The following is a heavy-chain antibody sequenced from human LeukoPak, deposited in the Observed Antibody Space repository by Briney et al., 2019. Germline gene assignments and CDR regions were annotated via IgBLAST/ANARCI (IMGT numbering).Heavy chain of an antibody. CDR1: GFTVSSNY. Sequence: GGSLRLSCAASGFTVSSNYMSWVRQAPGKGLEWVSVIYSGGSTYYADSVKGRFTISRDNSKNTLYLQMNSLRAEDTAVCSCARGKQYSTGWYYFDYWGQGTLVTVSS. CDR2: IYSGGST. V-gene: IGHV3-66*01. CDR3: ARGKQYSTGWYYFDY. J-gene: IGHJ4*02. D-gene: IGHD6-19*01.